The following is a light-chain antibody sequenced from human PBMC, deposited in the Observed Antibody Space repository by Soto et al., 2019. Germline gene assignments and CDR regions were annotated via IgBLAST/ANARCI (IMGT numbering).Light chain of an antibody. CDR3: QQYSSSPPEFT. Sequence: EIVLTQSPGTLSLSPGERATLSCRASQSISSSYLAWYQQRPGQAPRLLIFGASYRATGIPDRFSGSGSGRDFSLTISRLEPEDVAVYYCQQYSSSPPEFTFGPGTRVDSK. CDR1: QSISSSY. V-gene: IGKV3-20*01. CDR2: GAS. J-gene: IGKJ3*01.